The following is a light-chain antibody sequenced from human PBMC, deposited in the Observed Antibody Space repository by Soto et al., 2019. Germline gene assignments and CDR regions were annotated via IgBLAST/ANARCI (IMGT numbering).Light chain of an antibody. Sequence: QSALTQPASVSGSPGQSITISCTGTSRDVGTYKLVSWYQQHPGKAPKLIIYEGNKRPSGVSNRFSGSKSGNTASLTISGLQAEDEADYYCCSYAGYSNVFGTGTKLTVL. CDR3: CSYAGYSNV. J-gene: IGLJ1*01. V-gene: IGLV2-23*01. CDR1: SRDVGTYKL. CDR2: EGN.